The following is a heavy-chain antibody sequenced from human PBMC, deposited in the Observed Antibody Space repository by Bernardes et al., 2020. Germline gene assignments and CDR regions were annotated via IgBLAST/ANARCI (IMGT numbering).Heavy chain of an antibody. CDR3: ARYSSRYTEPYFDY. CDR2: IWYDGSNK. Sequence: GGSLRLSCAASGFTFSSYGMHWVRQAPGKGLEWVAVIWYDGSNKYYADSVKGRFTISRDNSKNTLYLQMNSLRAEDTAVYYCARYSSRYTEPYFDYWGQGTLVTVSS. D-gene: IGHD5-18*01. CDR1: GFTFSSYG. V-gene: IGHV3-33*01. J-gene: IGHJ4*02.